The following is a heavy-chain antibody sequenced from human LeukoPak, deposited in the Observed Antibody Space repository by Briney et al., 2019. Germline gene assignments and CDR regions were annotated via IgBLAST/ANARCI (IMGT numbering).Heavy chain of an antibody. J-gene: IGHJ4*02. V-gene: IGHV3-23*01. CDR2: ISGSGGRT. CDR3: AKDGEVVVTATPDY. D-gene: IGHD2-15*01. CDR1: GFTFSNYA. Sequence: GGSLSLSCAASGFTFSNYAMSWVRQALGKGLEWVSAISGSGGRTYYADSVKGRFTISRDNSKNTLHLQMNGLRAEDTAVYYCAKDGEVVVTATPDYWGQGTLVTVSS.